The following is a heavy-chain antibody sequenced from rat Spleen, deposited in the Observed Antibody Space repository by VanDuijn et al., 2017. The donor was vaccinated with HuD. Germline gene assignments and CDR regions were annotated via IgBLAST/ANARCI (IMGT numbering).Heavy chain of an antibody. CDR3: TRGGRWYFDF. J-gene: IGHJ1*01. V-gene: IGHV5-46*01. CDR1: GFTFSSFP. CDR2: ISSGGGGT. Sequence: EVQLVESGGGLVQPGRSLKLSCAASGFTFSSFPMAWVRQAPKKGLEWVAYISSGGGGTYYPDSVKGRFTISRDNAKNTLYLQMNSLRSEDTATYYCTRGGRWYFDFWGPGTMATVSS.